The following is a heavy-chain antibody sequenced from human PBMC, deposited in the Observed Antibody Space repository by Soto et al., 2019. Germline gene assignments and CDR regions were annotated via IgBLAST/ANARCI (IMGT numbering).Heavy chain of an antibody. CDR1: GYTFTSYG. V-gene: IGHV1-18*04. D-gene: IGHD3-3*01. CDR3: ARDDGRSGYYYYYYGMDV. J-gene: IGHJ6*02. Sequence: EASVKVSCKASGYTFTSYGISWVRQAPGQGLEWMGWISAYNGNTNYAQKLQGRVTMTTDTSTSTAYMELRSLRSDDTAVYYCARDDGRSGYYYYYYGMDVWGQGTTVTVSS. CDR2: ISAYNGNT.